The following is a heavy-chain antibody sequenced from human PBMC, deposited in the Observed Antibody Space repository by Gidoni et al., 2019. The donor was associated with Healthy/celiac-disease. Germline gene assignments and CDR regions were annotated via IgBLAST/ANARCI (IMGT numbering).Heavy chain of an antibody. CDR1: GGSFSGYY. Sequence: QVQLQQWGAGRLKPSETLSLTCAVYGGSFSGYYWSWIRQPPGKGLEWIGEINHSGSTNYNPSLKSRVTISVDTSKNQFSLKLSSVTAADTAVYYCARVRYSGSYYYYYGMDVWGQGTTVTVSS. V-gene: IGHV4-34*01. CDR3: ARVRYSGSYYYYYGMDV. CDR2: INHSGST. D-gene: IGHD1-26*01. J-gene: IGHJ6*02.